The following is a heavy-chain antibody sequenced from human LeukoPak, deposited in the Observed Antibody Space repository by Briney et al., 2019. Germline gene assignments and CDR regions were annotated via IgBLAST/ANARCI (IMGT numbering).Heavy chain of an antibody. J-gene: IGHJ6*02. V-gene: IGHV4-34*01. Sequence: SETLSLTCAVYGGSFSGYYWSWIRRPPGKGLEWIGEINHSGSTNYHPSLKSRVTISVDTSKNQLSLKLSSVTAADTAVYYCAREWIVVVPAAKAHYYYYGMDVWGQGTTVTVSS. CDR2: INHSGST. CDR3: AREWIVVVPAAKAHYYYYGMDV. D-gene: IGHD2-2*01. CDR1: GGSFSGYY.